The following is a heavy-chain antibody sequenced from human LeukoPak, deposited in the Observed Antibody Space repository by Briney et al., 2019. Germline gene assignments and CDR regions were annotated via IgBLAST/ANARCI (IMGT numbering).Heavy chain of an antibody. J-gene: IGHJ3*02. CDR2: INHSGST. Sequence: SETLSLTCAVYGGSFSGYYWSWIRQPPGKGLEWIGEINHSGSTNYNPSLKSRVTISVDTSKNQFSLKLSSVTAADTAVYYCARVGVTTVTPSDAFDIWRQGTMVTVSS. CDR1: GGSFSGYY. CDR3: ARVGVTTVTPSDAFDI. V-gene: IGHV4-34*01. D-gene: IGHD4-17*01.